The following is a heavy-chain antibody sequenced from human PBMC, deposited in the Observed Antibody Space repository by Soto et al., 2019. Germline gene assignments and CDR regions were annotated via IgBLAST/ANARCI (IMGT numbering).Heavy chain of an antibody. Sequence: SETLSLTCTVSGDSIRSYYWTWIRQPPGKGLELIGYIYYSGSTRYNPSLKSRVTISVDMSKNQFSLKLSSVIAADTAVYYCARLRGATISGMDVWGQGTTVTV. CDR3: ARLRGATISGMDV. CDR2: IYYSGST. CDR1: GDSIRSYY. V-gene: IGHV4-59*01. J-gene: IGHJ6*02. D-gene: IGHD1-26*01.